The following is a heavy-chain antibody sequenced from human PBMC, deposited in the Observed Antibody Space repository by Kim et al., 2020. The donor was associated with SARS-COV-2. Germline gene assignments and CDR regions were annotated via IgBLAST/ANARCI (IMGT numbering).Heavy chain of an antibody. J-gene: IGHJ6*02. CDR3: ARDRDGYSYGSSGMDV. Sequence: SVKGRFTHSRDNSKNTMYLQMNSLRAEDTAVYYCARDRDGYSYGSSGMDVWGQGTTVTVSS. D-gene: IGHD5-18*01. V-gene: IGHV3-30*07.